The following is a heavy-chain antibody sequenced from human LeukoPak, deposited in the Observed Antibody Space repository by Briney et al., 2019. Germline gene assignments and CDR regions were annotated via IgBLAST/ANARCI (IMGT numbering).Heavy chain of an antibody. J-gene: IGHJ4*02. CDR3: AKDLPRYSGYEPDDY. CDR2: IRYDGSNK. Sequence: GGSLRLSCAASGFTFSSYGMHWVRQAPGKGLEWVAFIRYDGSNKYYADSVKGRFTISRDNSKNTLYLQMNSLRAEDTAVYYCAKDLPRYSGYEPDDYWGQGTLVTVSS. V-gene: IGHV3-30*02. D-gene: IGHD5-12*01. CDR1: GFTFSSYG.